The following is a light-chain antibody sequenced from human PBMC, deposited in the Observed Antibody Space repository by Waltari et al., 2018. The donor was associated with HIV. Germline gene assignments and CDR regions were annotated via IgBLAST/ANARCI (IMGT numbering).Light chain of an antibody. J-gene: IGLJ1*01. CDR1: SSYVGRHNR. V-gene: IGLV2-18*02. CDR2: DVT. CDR3: SSYTSSSTYV. Sequence: QSALTQPPSVSGSPGQSVTIPCTGSSSYVGRHNRVSWYQQPPGTAPKLLIYDVTYRPSGVPDRFSGSKSGNTASLTISGLQAEDEADYYCSSYTSSSTYVFGTGTRVTVL.